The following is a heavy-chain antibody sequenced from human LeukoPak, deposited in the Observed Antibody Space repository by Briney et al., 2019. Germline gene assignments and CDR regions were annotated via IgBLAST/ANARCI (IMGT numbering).Heavy chain of an antibody. J-gene: IGHJ4*02. D-gene: IGHD5-18*01. V-gene: IGHV4-4*07. CDR3: ARAAGGYSYGYHFDY. CDR1: GGSISSYY. CDR2: IYTSGST. Sequence: SETLSLTCTVSGGSISSYYWSWIRQPAGKGLEWIGRIYTSGSTYYNPSLKSRVTISVDTSKNQFSLKLSSVTAADTAVYYCARAAGGYSYGYHFDYWGQGTLVTVSS.